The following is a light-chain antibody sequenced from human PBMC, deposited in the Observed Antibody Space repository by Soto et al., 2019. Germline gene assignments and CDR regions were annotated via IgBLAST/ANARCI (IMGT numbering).Light chain of an antibody. CDR3: CSYASYAGNTWHVI. V-gene: IGLV2-23*01. CDR1: SSDVGSYNL. CDR2: EGS. J-gene: IGLJ2*01. Sequence: QSALTQPASVSGSPGQSITISCTGTSSDVGSYNLVSWYQQHPGRAPKLMIYEGSKRPSGVSNRFSGSKSGNTASLTISGLQAEDEADYYCCSYASYAGNTWHVIFGGGTKLTVL.